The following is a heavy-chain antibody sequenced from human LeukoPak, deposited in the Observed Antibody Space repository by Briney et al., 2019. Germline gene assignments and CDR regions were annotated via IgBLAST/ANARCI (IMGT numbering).Heavy chain of an antibody. V-gene: IGHV4-4*07. J-gene: IGHJ4*02. CDR1: GGSISSYY. D-gene: IGHD4-17*01. CDR2: IYASGNT. CDR3: ARAPTVTTRVVDC. Sequence: SQTLSLTCTVSGGSISSYYWSWVRQPAGKGLEWIGRIYASGNTNYNPSLKGRVTMTVDTSKNQFSLNLSSVTAADTAVYYCARAPTVTTRVVDCWGQGTLVTVSS.